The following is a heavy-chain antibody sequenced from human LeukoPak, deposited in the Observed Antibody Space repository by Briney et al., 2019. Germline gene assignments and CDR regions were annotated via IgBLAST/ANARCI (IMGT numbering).Heavy chain of an antibody. J-gene: IGHJ4*02. CDR3: ALIPTVARARPFDY. CDR2: INTNTGNP. D-gene: IGHD4-23*01. V-gene: IGHV7-4-1*02. CDR1: GYTFTSYA. Sequence: GASVKVSCKASGYTFTSYAMNWVRQAPGQGLEWMGWINTNTGNPTYAQGFTGRFVFSLDTSVSTAYLQISSLEAEDTAVYYCALIPTVARARPFDYWGQGTLVTVSS.